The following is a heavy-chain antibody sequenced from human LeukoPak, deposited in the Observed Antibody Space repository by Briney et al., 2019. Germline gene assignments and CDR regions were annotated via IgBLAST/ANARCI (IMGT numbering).Heavy chain of an antibody. CDR3: AREDTDTVVVPAANHFDY. CDR1: GFTFSSYS. Sequence: PGGSLRLSCAASGFTFSSYSMSWVRHAPEGGRGWVSSIISMSSYIYYADSVKGRFTISRDNAKNSLYLQMNSLRAEDTAVYYCAREDTDTVVVPAANHFDYWGQGTLVTVSS. J-gene: IGHJ4*02. CDR2: IISMSSYI. V-gene: IGHV3-21*01. D-gene: IGHD2-2*01.